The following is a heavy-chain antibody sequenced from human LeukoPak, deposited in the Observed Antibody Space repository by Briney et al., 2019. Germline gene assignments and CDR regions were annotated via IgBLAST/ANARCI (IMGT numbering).Heavy chain of an antibody. J-gene: IGHJ6*02. CDR3: ARRGEYCSSTSCPLDV. CDR2: IYYSGST. D-gene: IGHD2-2*01. Sequence: SETLSLTYAVSGGSISSYYWSWIRQPPGKGLEWIGYIYYSGSTNYNPSLKSRVTISVDTSKNQFSLKLSSVTAADTAVYYCARRGEYCSSTSCPLDVWGQGTTVTVSS. CDR1: GGSISSYY. V-gene: IGHV4-59*08.